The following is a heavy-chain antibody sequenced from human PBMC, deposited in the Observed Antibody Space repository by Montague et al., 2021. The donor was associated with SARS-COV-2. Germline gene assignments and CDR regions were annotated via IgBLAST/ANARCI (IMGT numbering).Heavy chain of an antibody. CDR3: AKDSVGNYYYGMDV. D-gene: IGHD1-26*01. CDR2: ISYDGSTK. J-gene: IGHJ6*02. CDR1: GFTFSSYA. Sequence: SLRLSCVASGFTFSSYAMHRVRQAPGKGLEWVAVISYDGSTKYYXDSXNGRFTISRDNPKNTLYLQMNSLRAEDTAVYYCAKDSVGNYYYGMDVWGQGTTVTVSS. V-gene: IGHV3-30*18.